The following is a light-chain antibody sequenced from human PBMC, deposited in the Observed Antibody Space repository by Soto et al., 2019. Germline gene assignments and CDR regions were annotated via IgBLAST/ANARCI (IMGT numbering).Light chain of an antibody. J-gene: IGKJ1*01. CDR3: KQYYNWPRT. CDR1: QSVSTY. Sequence: ETVMTQSTATLSVSPGDSATLSCRADQSVSTYLSWYQQKSGQAHRLLIYGASSRSTGIQARFSGSGSETQFTLTIRSLQSEDFAVYYCKQYYNWPRTFGQGTKVDI. V-gene: IGKV3-15*01. CDR2: GAS.